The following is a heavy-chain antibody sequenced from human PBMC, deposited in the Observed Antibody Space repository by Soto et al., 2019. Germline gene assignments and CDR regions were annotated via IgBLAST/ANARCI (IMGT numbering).Heavy chain of an antibody. J-gene: IGHJ4*02. Sequence: QVQLQESGPRLVRPSDTLSLTCNVYNHSIRSDNWWGWIRQPPGKGLEWVGYMYHIGTTYYNPSLKSRISLSVDTTKSQFSLKLKSVTAVDTAIYYCARTKYNSGWLEDWGQGTLVTVSS. V-gene: IGHV4-28*01. D-gene: IGHD6-19*01. CDR3: ARTKYNSGWLED. CDR2: MYHIGTT. CDR1: NHSIRSDNW.